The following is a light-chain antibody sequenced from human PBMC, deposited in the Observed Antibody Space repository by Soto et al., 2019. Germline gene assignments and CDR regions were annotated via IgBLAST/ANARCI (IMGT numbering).Light chain of an antibody. CDR1: QTISSW. Sequence: DIQMTQSPSTLSGSVGDRVTITCRASQTISSWLAWYQQKPGKAPKLLIYKASTLKSGVPSRFSCSGSGTEFTLTISILQPDDFAPYYCQKYYSYSEAFGQGPKVELK. J-gene: IGKJ1*01. CDR3: QKYYSYSEA. V-gene: IGKV1-5*03. CDR2: KAS.